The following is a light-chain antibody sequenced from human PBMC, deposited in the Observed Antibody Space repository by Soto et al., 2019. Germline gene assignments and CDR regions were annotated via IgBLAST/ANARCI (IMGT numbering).Light chain of an antibody. J-gene: IGLJ3*02. CDR2: SND. V-gene: IGLV1-44*01. CDR1: SSNIGNNN. Sequence: QSVLTQPPSASGTPGQRVTISCSGSSSNIGNNNVNWYQQLPGTAPKLLIYSNDQRPSGVPDRFSGSKSGTSASLAISGLQSEDEADYYCTTWDDSLNGWVFGGGTQLTVL. CDR3: TTWDDSLNGWV.